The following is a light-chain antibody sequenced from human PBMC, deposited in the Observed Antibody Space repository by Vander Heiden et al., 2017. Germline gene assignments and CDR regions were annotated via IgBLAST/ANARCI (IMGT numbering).Light chain of an antibody. J-gene: IGLJ3*02. CDR1: SSDVGGYNY. CDR3: SSVTTKTWV. Sequence: QSALTQPASVSGSPGPSITISCSGTSSDVGGYNYVSWFQQRPGKAPKLLIHDVSNRPSGVSNRFSGSKSGNTASLTISGLQAEDEDDYYCSSVTTKTWVFGGGTKLTVL. CDR2: DVS. V-gene: IGLV2-14*01.